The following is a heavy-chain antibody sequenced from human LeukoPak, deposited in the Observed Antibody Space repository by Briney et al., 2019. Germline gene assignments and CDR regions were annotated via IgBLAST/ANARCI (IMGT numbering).Heavy chain of an antibody. D-gene: IGHD2-2*01. CDR2: ISGSGGST. CDR3: ARPYCSSTGCWYFFNF. V-gene: IGHV3-23*01. Sequence: GGSLRLSCAASGFTFSSYAMSWVRQAPGEGLEWVSAISGSGGSTYYADSVKGRFTISRDNSKNTLYLQMNSLRPEDTAVYYCARPYCSSTGCWYFFNFWGQGTLVTVSS. CDR1: GFTFSSYA. J-gene: IGHJ4*02.